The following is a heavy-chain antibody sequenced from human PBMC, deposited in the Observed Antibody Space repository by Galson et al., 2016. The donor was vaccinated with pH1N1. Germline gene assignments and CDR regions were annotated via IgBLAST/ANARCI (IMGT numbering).Heavy chain of an antibody. J-gene: IGHJ6*02. Sequence: SVKVSCKASGGTFNNNAITWVRQAPGQGLEWMGGIMPVFGTTNHAQKFQDRVTITADTSTSTAYMELRSLRSEDTAVFYCATRLPYSSSSFAYYYYGMDVWGQGTTVTVSS. CDR2: IMPVFGTT. D-gene: IGHD6-6*01. CDR1: GGTFNNNA. V-gene: IGHV1-69*06. CDR3: ATRLPYSSSSFAYYYYGMDV.